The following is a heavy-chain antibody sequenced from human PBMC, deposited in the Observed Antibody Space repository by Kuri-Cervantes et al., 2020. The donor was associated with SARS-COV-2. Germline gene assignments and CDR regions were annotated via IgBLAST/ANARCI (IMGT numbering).Heavy chain of an antibody. CDR2: IGGSGGNT. Sequence: GESLKISCAVSGFPFSDYAMSWVRQAPGKGLEWVSGIGGSGGNTYYADSVKGRFTISRDNSKNTVSLHMNSLRAEDTAMYYCARGAANYYYMDVWGKGTTVTVSS. J-gene: IGHJ6*03. CDR1: GFPFSDYA. D-gene: IGHD3-16*01. CDR3: ARGAANYYYMDV. V-gene: IGHV3-23*01.